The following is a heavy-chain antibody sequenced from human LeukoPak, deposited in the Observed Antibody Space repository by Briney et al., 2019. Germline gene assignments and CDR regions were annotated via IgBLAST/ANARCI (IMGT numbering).Heavy chain of an antibody. J-gene: IGHJ4*02. CDR3: AKWLHWEYCSSTSCFDYFDY. CDR1: GFTFGDYA. V-gene: IGHV3-49*04. Sequence: QPGGSLRLSCTASGFTFGDYAMSWVRQAPGKGLEWVGFIRSKAYGGTTEYAASVKGRFTISRDDSKSIAYLQMNSLKTEDTAVYYCAKWLHWEYCSSTSCFDYFDYWGQGTLVTVSS. CDR2: IRSKAYGGTT. D-gene: IGHD2-2*01.